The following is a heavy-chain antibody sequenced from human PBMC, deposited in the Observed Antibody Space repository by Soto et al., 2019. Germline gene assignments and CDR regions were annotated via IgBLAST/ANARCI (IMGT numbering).Heavy chain of an antibody. Sequence: PXESLKISCKGSGYSFTSYWIGWVRQMPGKGLEWMGIIYPGDSDTRYSPSFQGQVTISADKSISTAYLQWSSLKASDTAMYYCSRHFSPNGQWYYFDYXGQGTLVTVSS. CDR3: SRHFSPNGQWYYFDY. V-gene: IGHV5-51*01. J-gene: IGHJ4*02. D-gene: IGHD2-8*01. CDR1: GYSFTSYW. CDR2: IYPGDSDT.